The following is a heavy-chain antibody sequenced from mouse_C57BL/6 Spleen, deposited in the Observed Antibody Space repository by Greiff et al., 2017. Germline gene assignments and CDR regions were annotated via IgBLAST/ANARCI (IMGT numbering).Heavy chain of an antibody. V-gene: IGHV1-80*01. Sequence: VQLQQSGAELVKPGASVKISCKASGYAFSSYWMHWVKQRPGKGLEWIGQIYPGDGDTNYNGKFKGKATLTADKSSSTAYMQLSSLTSEDSALYFCATPIYSGVATPFAYWGQGTLVTVAA. CDR1: GYAFSSYW. CDR2: IYPGDGDT. J-gene: IGHJ3*01. CDR3: ATPIYSGVATPFAY. D-gene: IGHD1-1*01.